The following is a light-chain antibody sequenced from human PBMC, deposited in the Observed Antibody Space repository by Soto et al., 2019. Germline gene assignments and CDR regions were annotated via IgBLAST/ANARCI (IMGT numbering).Light chain of an antibody. J-gene: IGLJ1*01. Sequence: QSVLTQPPSASGSPGQSVIISCTGSNSDIGSFNYVSWYQQHPGKPPKLIIYDVTERPSGVPDRFSGSKSGNTASLTVSGLQAYDETDNYTSSYSGNTIRVFGPGTKVTV. V-gene: IGLV2-8*01. CDR1: NSDIGSFNY. CDR3: SSYSGNTIRV. CDR2: DVT.